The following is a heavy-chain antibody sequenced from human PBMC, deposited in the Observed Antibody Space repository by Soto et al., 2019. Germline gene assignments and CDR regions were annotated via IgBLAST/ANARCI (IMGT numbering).Heavy chain of an antibody. CDR2: IYPSGST. D-gene: IGHD5-12*01. Sequence: PSETLSLTCTVSGGSISGHTWVWIRQPAGKGLEWIGHIYPSGSTSYNPSLRSRVTMSLDSSTNKIFLNLTSVTAADTAVFYCVRGRSYSVYDFWGPGTLVTGSS. V-gene: IGHV4-4*07. CDR3: VRGRSYSVYDF. CDR1: GGSISGHT. J-gene: IGHJ4*01.